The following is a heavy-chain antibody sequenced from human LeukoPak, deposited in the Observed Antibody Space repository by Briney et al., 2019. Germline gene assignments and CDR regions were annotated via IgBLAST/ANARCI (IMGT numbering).Heavy chain of an antibody. Sequence: SETLSLTCTVSGGSISSYYWSWIRQPAGKGLEWIGRIDTSGNTNHKPSLKSRVTMSVDTSKNQFSLKLSSVTAADTAVYYCARVSSSWYQDWYFDLWGRGTLVTVSS. J-gene: IGHJ2*01. D-gene: IGHD6-13*01. CDR2: IDTSGNT. V-gene: IGHV4-4*07. CDR3: ARVSSSWYQDWYFDL. CDR1: GGSISSYY.